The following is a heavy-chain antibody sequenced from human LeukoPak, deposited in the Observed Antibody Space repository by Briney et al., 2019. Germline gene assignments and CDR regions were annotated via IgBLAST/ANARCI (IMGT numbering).Heavy chain of an antibody. Sequence: GASVKVSCKASGYTFTSYDINWVRQAPGQGLEWMGWMNPNSGNTGYAQKFQGRVTMTRNTSISTAYMELSSLRSEDTAVYYCARGWDCSGGSCLLGGYWGQGTLVTVSS. CDR1: GYTFTSYD. V-gene: IGHV1-8*01. CDR2: MNPNSGNT. J-gene: IGHJ4*02. D-gene: IGHD2-15*01. CDR3: ARGWDCSGGSCLLGGY.